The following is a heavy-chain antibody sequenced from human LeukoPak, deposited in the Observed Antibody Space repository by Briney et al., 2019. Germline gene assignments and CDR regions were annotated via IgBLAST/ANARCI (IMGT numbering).Heavy chain of an antibody. Sequence: GGSLRLSCAASGFTFSSYAMHWVRRAPGKGLEWVAVISYDGSNKYYADSVKGRFTISRDNSKNTLYLQMNSLRAEDTAGYYCARAGKSDGSSARCLDYWGQGTLVTVSS. CDR1: GFTFSSYA. CDR2: ISYDGSNK. CDR3: ARAGKSDGSSARCLDY. V-gene: IGHV3-30*01. J-gene: IGHJ4*02. D-gene: IGHD3-22*01.